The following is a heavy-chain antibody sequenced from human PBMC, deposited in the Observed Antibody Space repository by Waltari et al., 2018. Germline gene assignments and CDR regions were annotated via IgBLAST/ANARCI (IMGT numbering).Heavy chain of an antibody. CDR3: ARGGYCSSTSCYMLD. CDR1: GGTFSSYA. D-gene: IGHD2-2*02. Sequence: QVQLVQSGAEVKKPGSSVKVSCKASGGTFSSYAISWVRQAPGQGLEWMGGAIPIFVTANYAPKFQGRVTITADESTSTAYMELSSLRSEDTAVYYCARGGYCSSTSCYMLDWGQGTLVTVSS. CDR2: AIPIFVTA. J-gene: IGHJ4*02. V-gene: IGHV1-69*01.